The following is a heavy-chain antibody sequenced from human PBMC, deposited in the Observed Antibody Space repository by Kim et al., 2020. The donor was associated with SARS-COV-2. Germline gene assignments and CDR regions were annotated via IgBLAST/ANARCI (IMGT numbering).Heavy chain of an antibody. J-gene: IGHJ4*02. Sequence: QKFQGRVTMTRDTSTSTVYMELSSLRSEDTAVYYCARDGPTVVTPGYFDYWGQGTLVTVSS. D-gene: IGHD4-17*01. V-gene: IGHV1-46*01. CDR3: ARDGPTVVTPGYFDY.